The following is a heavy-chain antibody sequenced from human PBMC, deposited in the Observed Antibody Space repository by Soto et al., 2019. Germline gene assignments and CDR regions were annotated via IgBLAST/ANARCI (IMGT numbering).Heavy chain of an antibody. CDR3: AREPGIAAADPLKPYYYYYYGMDV. CDR1: GFTFSSYS. J-gene: IGHJ6*02. D-gene: IGHD6-13*01. V-gene: IGHV3-21*01. Sequence: EVQLVESGGGLVKPGGSLRLSCAASGFTFSSYSMNWVRQAPGKGLEWVSSISSSSSYIYYADSVKGRFTISRDNAKNSLYLQMNSLRAEDTAVYYCAREPGIAAADPLKPYYYYYYGMDVWGQGTTVTVSS. CDR2: ISSSSSYI.